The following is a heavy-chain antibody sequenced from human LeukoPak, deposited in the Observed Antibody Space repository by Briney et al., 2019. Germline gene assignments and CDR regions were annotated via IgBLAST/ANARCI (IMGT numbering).Heavy chain of an antibody. CDR2: IWYDGSNK. Sequence: PGGSLRLSWAASGFTFSSYGMHWVRQAPGKGLEWVAVIWYDGSNKYYADSVKGRFTISRDNSKNTLYLQMNSLRAEDTAVYYCARISELELVVGAFDIWGQGTMVTVSS. V-gene: IGHV3-33*01. CDR3: ARISELELVVGAFDI. D-gene: IGHD1-7*01. CDR1: GFTFSSYG. J-gene: IGHJ3*02.